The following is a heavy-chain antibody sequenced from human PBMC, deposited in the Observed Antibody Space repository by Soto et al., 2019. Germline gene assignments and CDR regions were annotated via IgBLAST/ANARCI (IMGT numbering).Heavy chain of an antibody. CDR2: IYYSGST. CDR3: ASPSYYYESSAYSWQ. V-gene: IGHV4-39*01. Sequence: QLQLQESGPGLMKPSETLSLTCTVSGGSISSSSHYWGWIRQPPGKGLEWIGSIYYSGSTYYNPSFKSRVTSSVDTSKNQFSLKLSSVTAADTAVFYCASPSYYYESSAYSWQWGQGTMVTVSA. CDR1: GGSISSSSHY. D-gene: IGHD3-22*01. J-gene: IGHJ3*01.